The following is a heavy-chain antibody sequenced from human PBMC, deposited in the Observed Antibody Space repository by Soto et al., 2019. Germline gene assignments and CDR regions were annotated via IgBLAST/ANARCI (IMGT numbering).Heavy chain of an antibody. CDR3: ARGPTVGDI. J-gene: IGHJ3*02. CDR2: IRVKNGNT. CDR1: GYTFNSYG. Sequence: QVHLVQSGGEVKKPGASVKVSCKASGYTFNSYGISWVRQAPGQGLEWMGWIRVKNGNTNYAQNFQGRFTMTTDTSTSTADMELRSLRSDDTAVYYCARGPTVGDIWGQGTMVTVSS. V-gene: IGHV1-18*01. D-gene: IGHD2-21*02.